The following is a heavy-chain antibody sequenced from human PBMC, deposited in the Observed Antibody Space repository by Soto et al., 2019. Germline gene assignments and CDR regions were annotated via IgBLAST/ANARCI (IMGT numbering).Heavy chain of an antibody. CDR2: IYYSGST. J-gene: IGHJ4*02. Sequence: QVQLQETGPGLVKPSETLSLTCLVSGGSISGYYGSWVRQPPGKGLEWIGYIYYSGSTTYNSSLKGRVTMSVDTSKNQFSLELSSVTAADTAVYYCARRRYADWAFDYWGQGTLVTVSS. V-gene: IGHV4-59*08. CDR3: ARRRYADWAFDY. D-gene: IGHD3-9*01. CDR1: GGSISGYY.